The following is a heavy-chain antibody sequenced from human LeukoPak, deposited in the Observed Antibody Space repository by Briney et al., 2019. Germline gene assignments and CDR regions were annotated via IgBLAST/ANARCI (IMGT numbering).Heavy chain of an antibody. CDR2: ISAYNGNT. V-gene: IGHV1-18*01. CDR3: ARDLGSSSDDQDYYYYMDV. CDR1: GYTFTSYG. J-gene: IGHJ6*03. D-gene: IGHD6-6*01. Sequence: ASVKVSCKASGYTFTSYGISWVGQAPGQGVEGLGWISAYNGNTNHAQKLQGRVTMTTDTSTSTAYMELRSLRSDGTAVYYCARDLGSSSDDQDYYYYMDVWGKGTTVTVSS.